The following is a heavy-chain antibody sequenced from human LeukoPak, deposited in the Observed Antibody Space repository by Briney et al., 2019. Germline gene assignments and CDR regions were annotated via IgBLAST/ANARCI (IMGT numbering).Heavy chain of an antibody. CDR3: ASYDFASPVDY. CDR1: GFNVSSNY. Sequence: GGSLRLSCAASGFNVSSNYMSWVRQAPGKGLEWVSRINTDGSNTNYADSVKGRFTISRDNAKNTLYLQMNSLRAEDTAVYYCASYDFASPVDYWGQGTLVTVSS. CDR2: INTDGSNT. V-gene: IGHV3-74*01. J-gene: IGHJ4*02. D-gene: IGHD3-3*01.